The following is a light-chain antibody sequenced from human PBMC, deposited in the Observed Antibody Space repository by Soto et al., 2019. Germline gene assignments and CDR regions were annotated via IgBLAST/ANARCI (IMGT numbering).Light chain of an antibody. J-gene: IGKJ4*01. Sequence: DIQMIQSPSPLCASVEDRVTSTCRASQSISSYLNWYQQKPGKAPKLLIYAASSLQSGVPSRFSGSGSGTEFTLTISSLQPDDFATYYCQQYNSYSPVLTFGGGTKVDIK. V-gene: IGKV1-5*01. CDR1: QSISSY. CDR2: AAS. CDR3: QQYNSYSPVLT.